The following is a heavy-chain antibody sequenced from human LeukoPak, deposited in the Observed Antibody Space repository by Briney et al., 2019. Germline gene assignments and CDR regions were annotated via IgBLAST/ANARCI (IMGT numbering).Heavy chain of an antibody. Sequence: GGSLRLSCATSGFTFSNYEMNWVRQAPGKGLEWVAVISNDGTYLHYADSVKGRFTISRDNSKNTLYVQMNGLRVEDTAVYYCAKANAREFDYWGQGTLVTVSS. CDR1: GFTFSNYE. V-gene: IGHV3-30*18. J-gene: IGHJ4*02. CDR3: AKANAREFDY. D-gene: IGHD3-10*01. CDR2: ISNDGTYL.